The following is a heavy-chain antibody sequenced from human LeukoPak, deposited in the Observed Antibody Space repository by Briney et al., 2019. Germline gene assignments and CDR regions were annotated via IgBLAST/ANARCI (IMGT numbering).Heavy chain of an antibody. CDR2: ISSSSSHI. D-gene: IGHD6-19*01. CDR3: ASPLRIAVAGSDYGW. V-gene: IGHV3-21*01. Sequence: GGSLRLSCAASGFTFSSYSMNWVRQAPGKGLEWASSISSSSSHIYYADSVKGRFTISRDNAKNSLYLQMNSLRAEDTAVYYCASPLRIAVAGSDYGWWGQGTLVTVSS. CDR1: GFTFSSYS. J-gene: IGHJ4*02.